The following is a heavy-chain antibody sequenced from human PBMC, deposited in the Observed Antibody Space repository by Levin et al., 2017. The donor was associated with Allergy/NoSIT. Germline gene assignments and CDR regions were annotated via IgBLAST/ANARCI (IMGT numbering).Heavy chain of an antibody. J-gene: IGHJ4*02. V-gene: IGHV4-59*01. CDR3: ARGMDYYGSGSYYNHFDY. Sequence: SETLSLTCTVSGGSISSYYWSWIRQPPGKGLEWIGYIYYSGSTNYNPSLKSRVTISVDTSKNQFSLKLSSVTAADTAVYYCARGMDYYGSGSYYNHFDYWGQGTLVTVSS. CDR1: GGSISSYY. D-gene: IGHD3-10*01. CDR2: IYYSGST.